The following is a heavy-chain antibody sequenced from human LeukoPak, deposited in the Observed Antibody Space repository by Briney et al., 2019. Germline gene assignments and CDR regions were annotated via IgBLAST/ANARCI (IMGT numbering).Heavy chain of an antibody. J-gene: IGHJ4*02. D-gene: IGHD6-19*01. CDR1: GYTSTSYY. CDR2: ISPSGGST. Sequence: ASVKVSCKASGYTSTSYYMHWVRQAPGQGLEWMGIISPSGGSTSYAQKFQGRVSMTRDTSTSTVYMELSSLRSEDTAVYYCARLTSGWWYWGQGTLVTVSS. V-gene: IGHV1-46*01. CDR3: ARLTSGWWY.